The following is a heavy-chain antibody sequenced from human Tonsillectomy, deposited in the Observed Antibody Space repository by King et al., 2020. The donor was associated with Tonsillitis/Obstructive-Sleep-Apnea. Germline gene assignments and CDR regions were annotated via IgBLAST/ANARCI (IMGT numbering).Heavy chain of an antibody. CDR1: GFTFSDYY. J-gene: IGHJ4*02. CDR2: ISISSSYT. CDR3: ARFRSGPTDSDSGFDY. V-gene: IGHV3-11*05. D-gene: IGHD4-17*01. Sequence: VQLVESGGGLVKPGGSLRLSCGASGFTFSDYYMSWIRQAPGKGLEWVSYISISSSYTNNADSVKGRFTVSRDNAKNSLYLQMNSLRAEDTAVYFCARFRSGPTDSDSGFDYWGQGTQVTVSS.